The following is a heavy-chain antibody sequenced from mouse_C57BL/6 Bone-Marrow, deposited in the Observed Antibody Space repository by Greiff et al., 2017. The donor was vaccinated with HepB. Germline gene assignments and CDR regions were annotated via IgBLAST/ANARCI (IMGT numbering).Heavy chain of an antibody. V-gene: IGHV1-69*01. J-gene: IGHJ4*01. CDR1: GYTFTSYW. CDR3: ARGRAVVGAMDY. Sequence: QVQLQQPGAELVMPGASVKLSCKASGYTFTSYWMHWVKQRPGQGLEWIGGIDPSDSYTNYNQKFKGKSTLTVDKSSSTAYMQLSSLTSEDSAVYYCARGRAVVGAMDYWGQGTSVTVSS. D-gene: IGHD1-1*01. CDR2: IDPSDSYT.